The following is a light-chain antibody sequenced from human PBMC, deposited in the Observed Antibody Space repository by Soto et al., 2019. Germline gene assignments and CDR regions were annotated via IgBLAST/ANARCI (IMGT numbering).Light chain of an antibody. CDR2: DAS. V-gene: IGKV3-11*01. CDR3: QQRSNWPPGYT. Sequence: EIVLTQSPATLSLSPGERATLSCRASQSVSSYLAWYQQKPGQAPRLLIYDASNRATGIPARFSGSGSGTAFTLTISSLEPEDFAVYNCQQRSNWPPGYTFGQGTKLEIK. CDR1: QSVSSY. J-gene: IGKJ2*01.